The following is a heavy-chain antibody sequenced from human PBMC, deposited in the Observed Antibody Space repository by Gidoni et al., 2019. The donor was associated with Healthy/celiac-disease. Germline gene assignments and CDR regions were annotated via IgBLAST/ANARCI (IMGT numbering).Heavy chain of an antibody. CDR2: IRSKANSYAT. J-gene: IGHJ4*02. D-gene: IGHD3-10*02. CDR3: TRHLGMLGAY. Sequence: EVQLVESGGGLVQPGGSLKLSCAASGFTFSGSAMHWVRQASGKGLEWVGRIRSKANSYATAYAASVKGRFTISRDDSKNTAYLQMNSLKTEDTAVYYCTRHLGMLGAYWGQGTLVTVSS. CDR1: GFTFSGSA. V-gene: IGHV3-73*02.